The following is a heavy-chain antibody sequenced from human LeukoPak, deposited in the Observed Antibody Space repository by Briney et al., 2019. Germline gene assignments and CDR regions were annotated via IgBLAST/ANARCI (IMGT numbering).Heavy chain of an antibody. D-gene: IGHD2-2*02. CDR2: INHSGST. J-gene: IGHJ5*02. Sequence: SETLSLTCAVYGGSSSGYYWSWIRQPPGKGLEWIGEINHSGSTNYNPSLKSRVTISVDTSKNQFSLKLSSVTAADTAVYYCARGHMGGGYCSSTSCYTGYWFDPWGQGTLVTVSS. CDR3: ARGHMGGGYCSSTSCYTGYWFDP. V-gene: IGHV4-34*01. CDR1: GGSSSGYY.